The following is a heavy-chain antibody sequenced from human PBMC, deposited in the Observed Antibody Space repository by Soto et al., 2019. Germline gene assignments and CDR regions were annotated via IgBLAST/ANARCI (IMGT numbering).Heavy chain of an antibody. V-gene: IGHV4-31*03. J-gene: IGHJ6*02. CDR2: IYYSGST. Sequence: SETLSLTCTVSGGSISSGGYYWSWIRQHPGKGLEWIGYIYYSGSTYYNPSLKSRVTISVDTSKNQFSLKLSSVTAADTAVYYCARDPEWGLEPLAAWGMDVWGQGTTVTVSS. D-gene: IGHD1-1*01. CDR3: ARDPEWGLEPLAAWGMDV. CDR1: GGSISSGGYY.